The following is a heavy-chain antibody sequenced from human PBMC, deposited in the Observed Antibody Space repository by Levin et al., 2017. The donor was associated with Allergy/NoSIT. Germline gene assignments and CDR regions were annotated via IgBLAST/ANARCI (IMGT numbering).Heavy chain of an antibody. V-gene: IGHV3-33*01. Sequence: PGGSLRLSCAASGFTFSSYGMHWVRQAPGKGLEWVAVIWYDGSNKYYADSVKGRFTISRDNSKNTLYLQMNSLRAEDTAVYYCAREGSSGPYFDYWGQGTLVTVSS. CDR2: IWYDGSNK. CDR3: AREGSSGPYFDY. CDR1: GFTFSSYG. D-gene: IGHD3-10*01. J-gene: IGHJ4*02.